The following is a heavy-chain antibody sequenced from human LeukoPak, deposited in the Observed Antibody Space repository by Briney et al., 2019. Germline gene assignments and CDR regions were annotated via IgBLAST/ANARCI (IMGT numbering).Heavy chain of an antibody. D-gene: IGHD1-26*01. CDR3: TRSGRGGAFDI. J-gene: IGHJ3*02. V-gene: IGHV3-74*01. CDR1: GFTFSSYW. Sequence: PGVPLRLSCAASGFTFSSYWMHFVRQAPGKGLVWVSRIDSEGGRTDYADSVKGRFTIYGENAKNTPYLQMNSLRDEDTAVYYFTRSGRGGAFDIWGQGTRDTVSS. CDR2: IDSEGGRT.